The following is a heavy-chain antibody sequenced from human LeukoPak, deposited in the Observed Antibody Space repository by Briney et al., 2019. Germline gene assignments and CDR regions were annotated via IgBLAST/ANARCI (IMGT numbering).Heavy chain of an antibody. CDR1: GGSMSSYY. Sequence: SETLSLTCAVSGGSMSSYYWSWIRQPPGKGLEWIGYIYYSGSTNYNPSLKSRVTISVDTSKNQFSLELSSVTAADTAVYYCARLRGNYYPDYWGQGTLVTVSS. D-gene: IGHD4-23*01. CDR2: IYYSGST. CDR3: ARLRGNYYPDY. V-gene: IGHV4-59*01. J-gene: IGHJ4*02.